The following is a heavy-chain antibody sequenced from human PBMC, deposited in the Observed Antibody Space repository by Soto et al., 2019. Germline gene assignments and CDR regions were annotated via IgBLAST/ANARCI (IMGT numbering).Heavy chain of an antibody. J-gene: IGHJ5*02. CDR3: ARHPSDFWFDP. CDR1: GGSISSSSYF. CDR2: IYYSGST. Sequence: SETLSLTCAVSGGSISSSSYFWGWNRKPPGKGLEWIGSIYYSGSTYYNPSLKSRVTVSVDTSKNQFSLKLSSVTAADTAVYYCARHPSDFWFDPWGQGTLVTVSS. V-gene: IGHV4-39*01. D-gene: IGHD2-21*02.